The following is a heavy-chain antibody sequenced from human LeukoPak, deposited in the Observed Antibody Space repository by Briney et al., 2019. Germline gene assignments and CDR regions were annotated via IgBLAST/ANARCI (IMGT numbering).Heavy chain of an antibody. CDR2: ISGSSYNT. CDR3: AKGHLSDYSGYPDH. J-gene: IGHJ4*02. D-gene: IGHD5-12*01. Sequence: GGSLRLSCAASGFPFSSYAISWVRQAPGKGLEWVSAISGSSYNTYYGDSMKGRFTISRDNSKNTVYLEMISLRAVDTAVYYCAKGHLSDYSGYPDHWGQGTLVTVSS. V-gene: IGHV3-23*01. CDR1: GFPFSSYA.